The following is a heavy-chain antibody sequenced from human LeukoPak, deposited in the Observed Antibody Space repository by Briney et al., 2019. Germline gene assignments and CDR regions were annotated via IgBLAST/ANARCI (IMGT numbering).Heavy chain of an antibody. J-gene: IGHJ4*02. D-gene: IGHD3-16*01. CDR2: IGTTSSYI. CDR1: GFTFSSYG. V-gene: IGHV3-21*01. Sequence: GGSLRLSCAASGFTFSSYGINWVRQAPGKGLEWVSFIGTTSSYIYYADSVKGRFTISRDNAKNSVYLQMNSLRAEDTAVYYCARDTGGGYPFDYWGQGTLVTVSS. CDR3: ARDTGGGYPFDY.